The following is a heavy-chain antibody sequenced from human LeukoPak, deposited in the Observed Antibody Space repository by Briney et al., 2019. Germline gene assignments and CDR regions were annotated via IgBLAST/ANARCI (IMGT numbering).Heavy chain of an antibody. D-gene: IGHD3-22*01. CDR3: ARVRGYYASSGYDY. J-gene: IGHJ4*02. V-gene: IGHV4-59*07. CDR2: IYYSGST. Sequence: PSDTLSLTCTVSGASISSYYWSWIRQPPGKGLEWIGYIYYSGSTNYNPALKSRVTISEDTSKNQISLKLSSVTAADTAVYYCARVRGYYASSGYDYWGQGTLVTVSS. CDR1: GASISSYY.